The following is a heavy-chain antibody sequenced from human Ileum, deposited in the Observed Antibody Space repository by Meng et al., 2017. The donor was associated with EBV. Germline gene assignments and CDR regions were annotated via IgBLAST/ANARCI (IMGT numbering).Heavy chain of an antibody. J-gene: IGHJ4*02. V-gene: IGHV4-4*02. CDR2: IHHTEST. CDR1: GGSISSSNW. CDR3: ARESYSDSSGYYSLDY. Sequence: QVQLQPWGAGLLKPSGTLSPTCAVPGGSISSSNWWSWVRQAPGKGLEWIGEIHHTESTNYNPSLKSRVTISVDKSKNQFSLKLSSVTAADTAVYYCARESYSDSSGYYSLDYGGQGSMVTVSS. D-gene: IGHD3-22*01.